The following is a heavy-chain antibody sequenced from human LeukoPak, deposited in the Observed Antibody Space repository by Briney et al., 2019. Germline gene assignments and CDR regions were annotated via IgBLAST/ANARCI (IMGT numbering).Heavy chain of an antibody. D-gene: IGHD6-6*01. CDR3: ARGVRIAARPVLYYDMDV. CDR1: GGSISSGNYY. Sequence: SQTLSLTCTVSGGSISSGNYYWTWVRQHPGKGLEWIGYIYYSGSTYYNPSLKSRVAISIATSKNQFSLNVTSVTAADAAVYYCARGVRIAARPVLYYDMDVWGKGTTVTVSS. CDR2: IYYSGST. J-gene: IGHJ6*03. V-gene: IGHV4-31*03.